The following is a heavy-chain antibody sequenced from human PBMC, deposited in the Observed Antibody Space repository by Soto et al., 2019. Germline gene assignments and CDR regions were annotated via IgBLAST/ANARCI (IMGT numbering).Heavy chain of an antibody. D-gene: IGHD3-3*01. V-gene: IGHV3-23*01. Sequence: GGSLRLSCAVSGFSFHSYAMSWVRQAPGKGLEWVSGISLSGTHTYYSDSVKGRFTVSRDNSNNMLYLQMNNLRAADTAVYYFIIGVAIPDFPLVPWCQGALGTGS. CDR1: GFSFHSYA. CDR2: ISLSGTHT. J-gene: IGHJ5*02. CDR3: IIGVAIPDFPLVP.